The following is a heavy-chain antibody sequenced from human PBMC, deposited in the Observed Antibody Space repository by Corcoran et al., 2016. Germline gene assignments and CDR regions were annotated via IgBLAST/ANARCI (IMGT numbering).Heavy chain of an antibody. J-gene: IGHJ2*01. CDR1: GFTFRNSG. Sequence: QVQLEESGGGVVQPGRSLRLSCAASGFTFRNSGMHWVRQAPGKGLEWVTFIWYDGSNKYYVDSVEGRFNISRDNSKNTLSLQMNSLRAEDTAIYFCARDRDSSYYDLWGRGTPVTVSS. CDR2: IWYDGSNK. CDR3: ARDRDSSYYDL. D-gene: IGHD2-15*01. V-gene: IGHV3-33*01.